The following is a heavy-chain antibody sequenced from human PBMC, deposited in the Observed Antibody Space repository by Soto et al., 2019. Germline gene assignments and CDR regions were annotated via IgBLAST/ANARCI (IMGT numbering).Heavy chain of an antibody. Sequence: QVQLVQSGAEVKKPGSSVKVSCKASGGTFSSYAISWVQQAPGQGLEWMGGIIPIFGTANYAQKFQRRVTITADESTSPAYMELSILRSGDTAVYYCARVLGYCISTSGFAINPHRARDWCDPWGQGTLVTVSS. CDR3: ARVLGYCISTSGFAINPHRARDWCDP. V-gene: IGHV1-69*12. J-gene: IGHJ5*02. CDR2: IIPIFGTA. CDR1: GGTFSSYA. D-gene: IGHD2-2*01.